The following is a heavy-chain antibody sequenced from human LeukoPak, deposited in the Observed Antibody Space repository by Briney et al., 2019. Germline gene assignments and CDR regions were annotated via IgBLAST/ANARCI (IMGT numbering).Heavy chain of an antibody. V-gene: IGHV4-34*01. CDR3: ARVVPSDYVWGSYRKAPIFDY. D-gene: IGHD3-16*02. J-gene: IGHJ4*02. CDR2: INHSGST. CDR1: GGSFSGYY. Sequence: SETLSLTCAAYGGSFSGYYWSWIRQPPGKGLEWIGEINHSGSTNYNPSLKSRATISVDTSKNQFSLKLSSVTAADTAVYYCARVVPSDYVWGSYRKAPIFDYWGQGTLVTVSS.